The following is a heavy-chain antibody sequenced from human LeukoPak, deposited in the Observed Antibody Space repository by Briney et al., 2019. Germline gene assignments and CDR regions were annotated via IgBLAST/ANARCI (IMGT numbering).Heavy chain of an antibody. J-gene: IGHJ4*02. V-gene: IGHV3-30*02. CDR1: GFTFSGYG. CDR2: INYDGSSQ. D-gene: IGHD3-9*01. CDR3: VKDPRYYDILTGYYTVDY. Sequence: GGSLRLSCAASGFTFSGYGMHWVRQAPGKGLEWIAFINYDGSSQYYVDSVKGRFTISRDNSKNTLWLQMNSLRADNTAMYFCVKDPRYYDILTGYYTVDYWGQGTLVTVSS.